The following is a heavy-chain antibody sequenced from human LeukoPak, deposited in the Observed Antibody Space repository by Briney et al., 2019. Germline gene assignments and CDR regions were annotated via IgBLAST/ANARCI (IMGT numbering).Heavy chain of an antibody. CDR3: ARYYDFWSGYSP. J-gene: IGHJ5*02. CDR2: INPNSGGT. Sequence: ASVKVSCKASGYTFTGYYMHWVRQAPGQGLEWMGWINPNSGGTNYAQKFQGRVTMTRDTSISTAYMELSRLRSDDTAVYYCARYYDFWSGYSPWGQGALVTVSS. D-gene: IGHD3-3*01. CDR1: GYTFTGYY. V-gene: IGHV1-2*02.